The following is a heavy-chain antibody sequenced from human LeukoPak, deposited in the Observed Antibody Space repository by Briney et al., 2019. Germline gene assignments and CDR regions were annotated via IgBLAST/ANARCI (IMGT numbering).Heavy chain of an antibody. V-gene: IGHV3-9*02. Sequence: PGRSLRLSCAASGFTSNDFAMHLVRQAPGKGLEWVSGITWNSGRIAYADSVKGRLTISRDNAKNSLYLQMNSLRAEDMALYYCAKMSGYTSGWIDYWGQGALVSVSS. CDR1: GFTSNDFA. CDR3: AKMSGYTSGWIDY. CDR2: ITWNSGRI. D-gene: IGHD6-19*01. J-gene: IGHJ4*02.